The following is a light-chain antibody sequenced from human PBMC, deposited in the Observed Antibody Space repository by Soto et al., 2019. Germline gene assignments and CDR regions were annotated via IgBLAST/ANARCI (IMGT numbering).Light chain of an antibody. V-gene: IGKV1-33*01. J-gene: IGKJ4*02. Sequence: DIQMTQSPSSLSASVGDRVTMTCQASQNINTYLNWYQLRPGQAPKLLIYDASILEPGVPSRFSGSGAGTEFTFTIDSLQPEDIATYYCQQYDDPALTFGGGTKVE. CDR1: QNINTY. CDR3: QQYDDPALT. CDR2: DAS.